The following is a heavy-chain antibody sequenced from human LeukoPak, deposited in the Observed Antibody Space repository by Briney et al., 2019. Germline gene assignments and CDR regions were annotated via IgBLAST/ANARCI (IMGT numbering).Heavy chain of an antibody. CDR1: GYDFGNYW. Sequence: GESLTISCEGSGYDFGNYWIGWVRQMPREGLEWMGIIYPRDSDIRYSPSLQGQVTISADTSINTAYLHWRSLRASDTAMYYCARQTDDGDPEDCFNVWGQGTMVTVSS. J-gene: IGHJ3*01. CDR3: ARQTDDGDPEDCFNV. CDR2: IYPRDSDI. D-gene: IGHD4/OR15-4a*01. V-gene: IGHV5-51*01.